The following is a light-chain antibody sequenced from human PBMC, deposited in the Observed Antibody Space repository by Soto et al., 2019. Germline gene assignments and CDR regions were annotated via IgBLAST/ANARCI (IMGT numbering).Light chain of an antibody. V-gene: IGKV3-20*01. J-gene: IGKJ1*01. CDR1: QSVSSNY. Sequence: ETVLTQSPGTLSLSPGERATLSCRASQSVSSNYLAWYQQKPGQAPRLLIDGASSRATGIPDRFSGSGSGTDFTLTISRLKPEDFVVYYCQQHANPPPTWTFGQGTKVEVK. CDR3: QQHANPPPTWT. CDR2: GAS.